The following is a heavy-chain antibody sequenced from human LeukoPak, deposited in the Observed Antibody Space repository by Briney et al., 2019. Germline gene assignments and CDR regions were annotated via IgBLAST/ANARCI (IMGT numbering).Heavy chain of an antibody. CDR3: ARTKDVTMDAFDL. CDR2: IYYTGST. V-gene: IGHV4-39*01. J-gene: IGHJ3*01. CDR1: GGSISSSLYY. Sequence: SETLSLTCTFSGGSISSSLYYWAWIRQPPGKELECIGTIYYTGSTYYSPSLKSRVTISVDTSRNQFSLRLRSVTAADTALYFCARTKDVTMDAFDLWGQGTMVTVSS. D-gene: IGHD5-24*01.